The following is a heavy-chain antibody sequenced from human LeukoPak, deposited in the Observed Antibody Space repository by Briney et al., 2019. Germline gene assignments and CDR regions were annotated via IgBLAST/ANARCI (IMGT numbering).Heavy chain of an antibody. CDR2: IYYSGST. D-gene: IGHD5-18*01. V-gene: IGHV4-59*01. Sequence: SETLSLTCTVSGGSISSYYWSWIRQPPGKGLEWIGYIYYSGSTSYNPSLKSRVTISVDTSKNQFSLKLSSVTAADTAVYYCARDRGYSYGYFGYWGQGTLVTVSS. CDR3: ARDRGYSYGYFGY. J-gene: IGHJ4*02. CDR1: GGSISSYY.